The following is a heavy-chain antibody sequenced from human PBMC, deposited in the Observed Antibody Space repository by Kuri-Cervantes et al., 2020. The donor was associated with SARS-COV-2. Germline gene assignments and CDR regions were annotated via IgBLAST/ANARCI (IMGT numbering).Heavy chain of an antibody. CDR1: GGSISSYY. V-gene: IGHV4-59*01. J-gene: IGHJ4*02. D-gene: IGHD6-6*01. CDR3: AREYSSSSGFDY. Sequence: GSLRLSCTVSGGSISSYYWSWIRRPPGKGLEWIGYMYSSGTTNSNPSLKSRVTISVVTSKNQFSLKLSSVTAADTAVYYCAREYSSSSGFDYWGQGTLVTVSS. CDR2: MYSSGTT.